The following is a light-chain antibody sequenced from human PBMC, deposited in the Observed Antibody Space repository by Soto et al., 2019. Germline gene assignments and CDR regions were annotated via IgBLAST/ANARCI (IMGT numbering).Light chain of an antibody. J-gene: IGKJ2*01. CDR3: QEYNNWPPYA. V-gene: IGKV3-15*01. CDR1: QSVSSN. Sequence: EIVMTQSPATLSVSPGERATLSCRASQSVSSNLAWYQQKPGQAPRLLIYGASTSATGIPARFSGSGSGTEFTLTISSLQSEDFAVYYCQEYNNWPPYAFGQGTMLEIK. CDR2: GAS.